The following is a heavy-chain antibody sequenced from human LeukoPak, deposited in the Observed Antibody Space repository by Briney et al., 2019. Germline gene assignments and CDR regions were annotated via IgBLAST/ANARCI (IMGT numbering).Heavy chain of an antibody. V-gene: IGHV3-33*01. D-gene: IGHD3-10*01. CDR3: ARDREVRGVLDY. Sequence: GGALRLSWAGAGFNFSSYGMHLGRQAPGKGLGGVAVIWYDGSNKYYADSVKGRFTISRDNSKNTLYLQMNSLRAEDTAVYYCARDREVRGVLDYWGQGTLVTVFS. CDR1: GFNFSSYG. J-gene: IGHJ4*02. CDR2: IWYDGSNK.